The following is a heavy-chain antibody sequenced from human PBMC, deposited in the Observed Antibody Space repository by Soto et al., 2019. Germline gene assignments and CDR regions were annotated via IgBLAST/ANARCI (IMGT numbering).Heavy chain of an antibody. D-gene: IGHD6-13*01. CDR1: GDSVSSNSAA. Sequence: PSQTLSLTCAISGDSVSSNSAAWNWIRQSPSRGLEWLGRTYYRSKWYNDYAVSVKSRININPDTSKNQFSLHLNSVTPEDTAVYYCARMIEAAGTGYYNGMDVWGQGTKVTVSS. V-gene: IGHV6-1*01. CDR2: TYYRSKWYN. J-gene: IGHJ6*02. CDR3: ARMIEAAGTGYYNGMDV.